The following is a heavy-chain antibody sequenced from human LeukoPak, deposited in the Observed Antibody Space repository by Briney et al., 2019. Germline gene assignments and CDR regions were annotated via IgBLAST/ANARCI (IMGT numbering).Heavy chain of an antibody. Sequence: PSETLSLTCAVYGGSFSGYYWSWIRQPPGKGLEWIGEINHSGSTNYNPSLKSRVTISVDTSKNQSSLKLSSVTAADTAVYYCARDGGGHCSGGSCYYYWGQGTLVTVSS. V-gene: IGHV4-34*01. J-gene: IGHJ4*02. CDR3: ARDGGGHCSGGSCYYY. CDR1: GGSFSGYY. D-gene: IGHD2-15*01. CDR2: INHSGST.